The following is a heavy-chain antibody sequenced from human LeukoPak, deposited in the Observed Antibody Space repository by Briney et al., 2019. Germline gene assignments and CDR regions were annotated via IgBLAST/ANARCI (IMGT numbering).Heavy chain of an antibody. V-gene: IGHV4-39*01. J-gene: IGHJ3*02. D-gene: IGHD2-8*02. CDR2: ILYTGNT. CDR1: GGSISSIDYY. CDR3: ARLNWWNLDAFDN. Sequence: PSETLSLTCSVSGGSISSIDYYWGWIRQPPGKGLESIGTILYTGNTYSNPSLKSRVTFSVDTSKNQFSLNLTSLTATDTAIYYCARLNWWNLDAFDNWGQGTMVTVSS.